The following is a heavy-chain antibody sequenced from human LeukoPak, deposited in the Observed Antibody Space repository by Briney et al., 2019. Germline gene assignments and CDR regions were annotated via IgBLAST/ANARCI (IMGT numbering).Heavy chain of an antibody. V-gene: IGHV4-59*08. CDR3: ARHEAAMVYFDY. CDR2: IYYSGST. CDR1: GCSISSYY. J-gene: IGHJ4*02. D-gene: IGHD5-18*01. Sequence: SGTLLLTCTVSGCSISSYYWSWIRQPPGKGLEWIGYIYYSGSTNYNPPLKSRVTISVDTSKTQFSLKLSSVTAADTAVYYCARHEAAMVYFDYWGQGTLVTVSS.